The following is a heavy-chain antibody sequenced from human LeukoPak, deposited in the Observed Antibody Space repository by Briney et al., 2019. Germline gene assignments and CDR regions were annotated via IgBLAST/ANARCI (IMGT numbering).Heavy chain of an antibody. CDR1: GFTFRRYA. CDR3: AKVRGRYSPNYFDY. CDR2: ISGSGGST. Sequence: GGSLRLSSAASGFTFRRYAMSWVRQAPGKGLEWAPAISGSGGSTYYADSVKGRFTISRDNSKNTMYLQMNSLRAEDTAVYYCAKVRGRYSPNYFDYWGRGTLVTVSS. V-gene: IGHV3-23*01. D-gene: IGHD5-18*01. J-gene: IGHJ4*02.